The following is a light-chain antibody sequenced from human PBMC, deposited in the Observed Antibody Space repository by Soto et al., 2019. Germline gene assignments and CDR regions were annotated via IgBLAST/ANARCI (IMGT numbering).Light chain of an antibody. V-gene: IGKV1-5*03. CDR2: KAS. CDR1: QSISSW. J-gene: IGKJ4*01. Sequence: DIQMTQSPSTLSASEGDRVTITCRASQSISSWLAWYQQNPGKAPKLLIYKASSLQSGVPSRFSRSGSGTEFTLTISSLQPDDFASYYCQQYTTYPLTFGGGTKVEIK. CDR3: QQYTTYPLT.